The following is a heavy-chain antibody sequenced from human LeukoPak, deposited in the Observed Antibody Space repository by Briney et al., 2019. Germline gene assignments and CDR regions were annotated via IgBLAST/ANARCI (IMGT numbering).Heavy chain of an antibody. CDR2: INHSGST. CDR3: ARDQYLRYCTSTNCNLFDY. Sequence: SETLSLTCAVYGESFSGYYWSWVRQPPGKGLEWIGEINHSGSTNYNPSLKSRVTISVDTSKNQFSLKLSSVTAADTAVYYCARDQYLRYCTSTNCNLFDYWGQGILVTVSS. D-gene: IGHD2-2*01. CDR1: GESFSGYY. J-gene: IGHJ4*02. V-gene: IGHV4-34*01.